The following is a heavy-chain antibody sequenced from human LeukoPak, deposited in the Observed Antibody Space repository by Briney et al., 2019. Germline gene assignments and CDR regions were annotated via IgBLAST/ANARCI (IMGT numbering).Heavy chain of an antibody. CDR1: GFTFSSYG. V-gene: IGHV3-30*02. D-gene: IGHD5-24*01. Sequence: GGSLRLSCAASGFTFSSYGMHWVRQAPGKGLEWVAFVRYDGSNKYYADSVKGRFTISRDNPKNTLYLQMNSLRAEDTAVYYCAKDLIPRWLQRDYWGQGTLATVSS. CDR2: VRYDGSNK. J-gene: IGHJ4*02. CDR3: AKDLIPRWLQRDY.